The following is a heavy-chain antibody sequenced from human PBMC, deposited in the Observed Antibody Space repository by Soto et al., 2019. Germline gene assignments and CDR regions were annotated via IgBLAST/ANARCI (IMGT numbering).Heavy chain of an antibody. CDR3: ARLVVPAAISYGMDV. V-gene: IGHV1-69*02. J-gene: IGHJ6*02. CDR1: GGTFSSYT. Sequence: QVQLVQSGAEVKKPGSSVKVSCKASGGTFSSYTISCVRQAPGQGLEWMGRIIPILGIANYAQKFQGRVTITADKSTSTAYMELSSLRSEDTAVYYCARLVVPAAISYGMDVWGQGTTVTVSS. D-gene: IGHD2-2*01. CDR2: IIPILGIA.